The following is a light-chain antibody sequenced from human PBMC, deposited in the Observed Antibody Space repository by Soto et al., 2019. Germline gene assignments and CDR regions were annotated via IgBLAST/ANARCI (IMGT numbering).Light chain of an antibody. CDR3: AAWDDSLNGVV. J-gene: IGLJ2*01. V-gene: IGLV1-44*01. Sequence: QSVLTQPPSASGTPGQRVTISCSGSSSNIGDNTVNWYQHLPGTAPKLLIYTNNQRPSGVPDRFSGSKSGTSASLAISGLQSEDEADYYCAAWDDSLNGVVFGGGTQLTVL. CDR2: TNN. CDR1: SSNIGDNT.